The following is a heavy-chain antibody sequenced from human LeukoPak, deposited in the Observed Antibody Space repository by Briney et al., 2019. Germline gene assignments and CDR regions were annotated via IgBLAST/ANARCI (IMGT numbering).Heavy chain of an antibody. CDR2: INPRGGST. V-gene: IGHV1-46*01. D-gene: IGHD4-17*01. J-gene: IGHJ4*02. Sequence: ASLKVSCKASGYTFTSYYMHWVRQAPGQGLEWMRIINPRGGSTRYAQKFQGRVTMTRDTSTSQVYMELSSLRSEDTAVYYCARNPVTTKYFDYWGQGTLVTVSS. CDR1: GYTFTSYY. CDR3: ARNPVTTKYFDY.